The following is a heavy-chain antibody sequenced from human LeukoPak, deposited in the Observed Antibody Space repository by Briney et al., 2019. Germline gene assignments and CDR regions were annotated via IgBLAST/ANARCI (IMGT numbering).Heavy chain of an antibody. CDR3: AKDGGYGYSSPRYYFDY. Sequence: GGSLRLSCAASGFTFSSYGMHWVRQAPGKGLEWVAFIRYDGSNKYYADSVKGRFTISRDNSKNTLYLQMNSLRAEDTAVYYCAKDGGYGYSSPRYYFDYWGQGTLVTVSS. J-gene: IGHJ4*02. V-gene: IGHV3-30*02. CDR2: IRYDGSNK. D-gene: IGHD6-13*01. CDR1: GFTFSSYG.